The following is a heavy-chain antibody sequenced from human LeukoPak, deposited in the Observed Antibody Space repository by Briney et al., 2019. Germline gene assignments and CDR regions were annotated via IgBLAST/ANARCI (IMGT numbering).Heavy chain of an antibody. D-gene: IGHD5-24*01. V-gene: IGHV3-30*02. J-gene: IGHJ4*02. CDR3: ARPDGSGY. CDR1: GFTFSSYG. CDR2: IQYDGSNE. Sequence: GGSLRLSCAASGFTFSSYGMHWVRQAPGKGLEWVAYIQYDGSNEQYADSVKSRFTISRDNAKNSLYLQMNSLRAEDTAVYYCARPDGSGYWGQGTLVTVSS.